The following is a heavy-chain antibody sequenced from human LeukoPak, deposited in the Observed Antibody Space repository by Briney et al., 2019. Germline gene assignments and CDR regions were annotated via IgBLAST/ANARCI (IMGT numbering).Heavy chain of an antibody. CDR2: MNPNSGNT. Sequence: ASVKVSFKASGYTFTSYDINWVRQATGQGLEWMGWMNPNSGNTGYAQKFQGRVTMTRNTSISTAYMELSSLRSEDTAVYYCARGVYYYDSSGRSGFDYWGQGTLVTVSS. J-gene: IGHJ4*02. CDR1: GYTFTSYD. CDR3: ARGVYYYDSSGRSGFDY. D-gene: IGHD3-22*01. V-gene: IGHV1-8*01.